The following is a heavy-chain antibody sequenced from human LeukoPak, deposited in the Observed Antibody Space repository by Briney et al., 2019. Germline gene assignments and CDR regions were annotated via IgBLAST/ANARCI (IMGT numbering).Heavy chain of an antibody. CDR2: INHSGST. J-gene: IGHJ4*02. V-gene: IGHV4-34*01. D-gene: IGHD2-15*01. Sequence: SETLSLTRAVYGGSFSGYYWSWIRQPPGKGLEWIGEINHSGSTSYNPSLKSRVTISVDTSKNQFPLKLSSVTAADTAVYYCASEFLGYCSGGSCYPFDYWGQGTLVTVSS. CDR1: GGSFSGYY. CDR3: ASEFLGYCSGGSCYPFDY.